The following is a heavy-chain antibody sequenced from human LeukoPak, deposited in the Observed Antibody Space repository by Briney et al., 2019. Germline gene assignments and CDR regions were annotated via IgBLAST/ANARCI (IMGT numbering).Heavy chain of an antibody. CDR3: ARASSGELLSGFAF. CDR1: GFTFSSYG. J-gene: IGHJ4*02. Sequence: GRSLRLSCAASGFTFSSYGMHWVRQAPGKGLEWVSGINWNGGSTGYADSVKGRFTISRDNAKNSLYLQMNSLRAEDTALYYCARASSGELLSGFAFWGQGTLVTVSS. CDR2: INWNGGST. V-gene: IGHV3-20*04. D-gene: IGHD3-10*01.